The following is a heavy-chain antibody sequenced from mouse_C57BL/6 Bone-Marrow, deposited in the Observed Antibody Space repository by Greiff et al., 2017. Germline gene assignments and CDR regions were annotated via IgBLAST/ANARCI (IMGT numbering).Heavy chain of an antibody. CDR1: GFTFSSYA. Sequence: EVKLMESGGGLVKPGGSLKLSCAASGFTFSSYAMSWVRQTPEKRLEWVATISDGGSYTYYPDNVKGRFTISRDNAKNKLYLQMSHLKSEDTAMYYCARDSYYGSSYSYFDYWGQGTTLTVSS. D-gene: IGHD1-1*01. CDR2: ISDGGSYT. CDR3: ARDSYYGSSYSYFDY. V-gene: IGHV5-4*01. J-gene: IGHJ2*01.